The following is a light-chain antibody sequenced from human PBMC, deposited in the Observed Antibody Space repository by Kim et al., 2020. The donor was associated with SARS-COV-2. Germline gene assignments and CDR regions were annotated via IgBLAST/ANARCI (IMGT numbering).Light chain of an antibody. CDR1: SSDIGAYNY. CDR3: SSYAASSTVI. Sequence: QSALTQPASVSGSPGQSITISCTGTSSDIGAYNYVFWYQQHPDKAPKLLIYDVNKRPSGISSRFSGFKSDNTASLTISGLQAEDEATYHCSSYAASSTVIFGGGTQLTV. J-gene: IGLJ2*01. CDR2: DVN. V-gene: IGLV2-14*03.